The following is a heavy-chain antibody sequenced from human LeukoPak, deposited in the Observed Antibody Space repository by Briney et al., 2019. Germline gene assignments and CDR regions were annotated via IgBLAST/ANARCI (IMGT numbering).Heavy chain of an antibody. CDR1: GFTLSNYW. D-gene: IGHD1-26*01. CDR3: ARDRVWELPLFDAFDI. CDR2: IKQDGSKL. J-gene: IGHJ3*02. Sequence: PGGSLRLSCAASGFTLSNYWMSWVRQAPGKGLEWVANIKQDGSKLSYVDSVKGRSTISRDNSKNTLYLQMNSLRAEDTAVYYCARDRVWELPLFDAFDIWGQGTMVTVSS. V-gene: IGHV3-7*01.